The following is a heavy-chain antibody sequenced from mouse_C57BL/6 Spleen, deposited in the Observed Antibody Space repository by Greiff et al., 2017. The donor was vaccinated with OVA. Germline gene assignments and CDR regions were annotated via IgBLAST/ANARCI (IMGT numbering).Heavy chain of an antibody. D-gene: IGHD3-3*01. CDR3: ARRGDIFYAMDY. Sequence: EVKVVESGGDLVKPGGSLKLSCAASGFTFSSYGMSWVRQTPDKRLEWVATISSGGSYTYYPDSVKGRFTISRDNAKNTLYLQMSSLKSEDTAMYYCARRGDIFYAMDYWGQGTSVTVSS. J-gene: IGHJ4*01. CDR2: ISSGGSYT. V-gene: IGHV5-6*02. CDR1: GFTFSSYG.